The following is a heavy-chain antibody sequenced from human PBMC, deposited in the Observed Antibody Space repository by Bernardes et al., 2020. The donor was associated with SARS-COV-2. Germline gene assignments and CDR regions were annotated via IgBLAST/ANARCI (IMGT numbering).Heavy chain of an antibody. CDR3: AKGRASGNLCPFGY. Sequence: GGSLRLSCAASGFTFSSYAMSWVRQAPGKGLEWVSCISGSGSRTNYAGSVKGRFTISRDTSKSTLYLQRNSLSAVGTAVYYCAKGRASGNLCPFGYWDQGTLVTVSS. J-gene: IGHJ4*02. CDR1: GFTFSSYA. CDR2: ISGSGSRT. V-gene: IGHV3-23*01. D-gene: IGHD1-26*01.